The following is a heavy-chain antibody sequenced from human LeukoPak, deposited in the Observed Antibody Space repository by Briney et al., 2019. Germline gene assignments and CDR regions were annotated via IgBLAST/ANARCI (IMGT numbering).Heavy chain of an antibody. CDR3: ARDRWQLVPPYYYYYMDV. J-gene: IGHJ6*03. CDR1: GGSISSGGYC. Sequence: SETLSLTCTVSGGSISSGGYCWSWIRQHPGKGLEWIGYIYYSGSTYYNPSLKSRVTISVDTSKNQFSLKLSSVTAADTAVYYCARDRWQLVPPYYYYYMDVWGKGTTVTVSS. D-gene: IGHD6-13*01. CDR2: IYYSGST. V-gene: IGHV4-31*03.